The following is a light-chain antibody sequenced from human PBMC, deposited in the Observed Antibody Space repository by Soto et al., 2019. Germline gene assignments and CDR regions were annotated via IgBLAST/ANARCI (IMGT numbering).Light chain of an antibody. CDR2: GAS. Sequence: VLTQSPATLSLSPGERATLSCRASQSVSSNLAWYQQKPGQAPRLLIYGASTRATGIPARFSGSGSGTEFTLTISSLQSEDFAVYYCQQYNNWPPGTFGQGTKVDI. CDR3: QQYNNWPPGT. CDR1: QSVSSN. J-gene: IGKJ1*01. V-gene: IGKV3-15*01.